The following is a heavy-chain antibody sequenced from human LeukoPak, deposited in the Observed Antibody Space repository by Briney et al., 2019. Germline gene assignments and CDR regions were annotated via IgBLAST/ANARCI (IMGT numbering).Heavy chain of an antibody. CDR2: IYSGGST. CDR1: GFTFSTYA. CDR3: ARVFPTRDY. Sequence: GGSLRLSCAASGFTFSTYAMSWVRQARGKGLEWVSVIYSGGSTYYADSVKGRFTISRDNSKNTLYLQMNSLRAEDTAMYYCARVFPTRDYWGQGTLVTVSS. V-gene: IGHV3-53*01. J-gene: IGHJ4*02.